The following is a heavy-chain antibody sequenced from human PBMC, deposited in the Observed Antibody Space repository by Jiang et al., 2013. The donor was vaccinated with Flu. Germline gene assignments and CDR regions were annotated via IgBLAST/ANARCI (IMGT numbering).Heavy chain of an antibody. V-gene: IGHV4-34*01. CDR2: INHSGST. Sequence: ETLSLTCAVYGGSFSGYYWSWIRQPPGKGLEWIGEINHSGSTNYNPSLKSRVTISVDTSKNQFSLKLSSVTAADTAVYYCATGGGDIVVVPAAYFDYWGRGTLVTVSS. D-gene: IGHD2-2*01. CDR1: GGSFSGYY. CDR3: ATGGGDIVVVPAAYFDY. J-gene: IGHJ4*02.